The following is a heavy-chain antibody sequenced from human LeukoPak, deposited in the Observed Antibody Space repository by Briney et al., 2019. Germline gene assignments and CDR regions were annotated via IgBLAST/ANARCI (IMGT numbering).Heavy chain of an antibody. D-gene: IGHD3-22*01. CDR2: IKEDGSEK. CDR1: GFTFSSYW. CDR3: ARDIFSPYYYDSSGHGDY. Sequence: PGWSLRLSCAASGFTFSSYWMSWVRQAPGKGLEWVANIKEDGSEKYYVDSVKGRFTISRDNAKNSLYLQMNSLRAEDTAVYYCARDIFSPYYYDSSGHGDYWGQGTLVTVSS. J-gene: IGHJ4*02. V-gene: IGHV3-7*01.